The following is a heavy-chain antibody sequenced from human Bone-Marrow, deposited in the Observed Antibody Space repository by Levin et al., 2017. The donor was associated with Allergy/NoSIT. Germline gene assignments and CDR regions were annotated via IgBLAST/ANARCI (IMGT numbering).Heavy chain of an antibody. D-gene: IGHD3-22*01. Sequence: HPGGSLRLSCAASVFTFDAYWMTWVRQAPGKGLEWVAKIKYDGSEQKYVDSVKGRFTIARDNAKNLLFLQMNNLRAEDTAVYYCARIYDSTGYYSGVGAFDIWGQGTMVSVSS. V-gene: IGHV3-7*01. CDR2: IKYDGSEQ. J-gene: IGHJ3*02. CDR1: VFTFDAYW. CDR3: ARIYDSTGYYSGVGAFDI.